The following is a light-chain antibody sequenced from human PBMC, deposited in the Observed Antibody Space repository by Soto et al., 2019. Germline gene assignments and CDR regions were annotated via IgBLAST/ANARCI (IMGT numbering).Light chain of an antibody. CDR1: QGISSY. CDR3: QQHNSDPLFT. V-gene: IGKV1-9*01. Sequence: DIQLTQSPSFLSASVGDRVTITCRASQGISSYFAWYQQKQGNAPKLLIYAASTLQSGVPSRFSGSGSGTAFTLPIISLQHEDYSTYYFQQHNSDPLFTFGPGTRVDIK. J-gene: IGKJ3*01. CDR2: AAS.